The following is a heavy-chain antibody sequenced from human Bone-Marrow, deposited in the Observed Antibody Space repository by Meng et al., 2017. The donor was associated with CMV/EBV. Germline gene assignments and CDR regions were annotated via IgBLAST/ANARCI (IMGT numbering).Heavy chain of an antibody. Sequence: SCAASGFTFSTYGMHWVRQAPGKGLEWVSLIWNDGSKKYYADSVKGRFTISRDNSKNTLYLQMNSLRAEDTAVYYCARVFDSYYFDSWGQGTLVTVSS. CDR1: GFTFSTYG. CDR2: IWNDGSKK. V-gene: IGHV3-33*01. D-gene: IGHD3-9*01. J-gene: IGHJ4*02. CDR3: ARVFDSYYFDS.